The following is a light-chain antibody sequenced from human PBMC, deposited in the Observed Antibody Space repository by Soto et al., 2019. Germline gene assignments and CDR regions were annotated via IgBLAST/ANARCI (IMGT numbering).Light chain of an antibody. CDR1: SSDVGGYNY. CDR2: DVT. V-gene: IGLV2-14*01. Sequence: QSVMTQPASVSGSPGQSITISCTGTSSDVGGYNYVSWYQQHPVKDPKLMIYDVTNRPSGVSDRFSSSKSGNTASLTISGLQAEDEADYYCSSYTSTSTPNVFGTRSKITVL. J-gene: IGLJ1*01. CDR3: SSYTSTSTPNV.